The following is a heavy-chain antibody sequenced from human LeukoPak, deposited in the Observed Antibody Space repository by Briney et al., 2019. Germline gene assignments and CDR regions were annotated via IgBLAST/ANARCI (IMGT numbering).Heavy chain of an antibody. CDR2: IYYSGST. CDR3: ARLRPHYNNYDLGYFDY. J-gene: IGHJ4*02. CDR1: GGSISSGSYY. Sequence: SETLSLTCTVSGGSISSGSYYWVSIRQPPGKGLEWIGSIYYSGSTYYNPSLKSRVTISVDTSKNQFSLKLSSVTAADTAVYYCARLRPHYNNYDLGYFDYWGQGTLVTVSS. V-gene: IGHV4-39*01. D-gene: IGHD4-11*01.